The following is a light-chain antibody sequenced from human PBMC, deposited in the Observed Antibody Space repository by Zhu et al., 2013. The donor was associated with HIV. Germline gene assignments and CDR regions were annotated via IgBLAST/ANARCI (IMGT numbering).Light chain of an antibody. V-gene: IGKV4-1*01. Sequence: DIVMTQSPDSLAVSLGERATINCKSSQSVLYSSNNKNYLAWYQQKPGQPPKLLIYWASTRESGVPDRFSGSGSGTDLTLTISSLQAEDVAVYYCQQYYSTPLTFGEGPRWRSN. CDR1: QSVLYSSNNKNY. CDR2: WAS. CDR3: QQYYSTPLT. J-gene: IGKJ4*01.